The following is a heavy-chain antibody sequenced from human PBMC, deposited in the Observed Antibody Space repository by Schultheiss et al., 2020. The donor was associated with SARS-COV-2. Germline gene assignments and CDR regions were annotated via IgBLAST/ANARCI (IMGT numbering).Heavy chain of an antibody. CDR3: ASSPLVVPAANWFDP. D-gene: IGHD2-2*01. CDR2: IYYSGST. CDR1: GGSISDSRYF. V-gene: IGHV4-61*05. J-gene: IGHJ5*02. Sequence: SETLSLTCAVSGGSISDSRYFWGWIRQTPGKGLEWIGYIYYSGSTYYSPSLKSRVTISVDKSKNQFSLKLSSVTAADTAVYYCASSPLVVPAANWFDPWGQGTLVTVSS.